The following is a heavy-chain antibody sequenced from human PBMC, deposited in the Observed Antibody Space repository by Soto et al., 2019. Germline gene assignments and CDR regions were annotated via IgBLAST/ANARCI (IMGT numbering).Heavy chain of an antibody. CDR1: GFSFSNYG. J-gene: IGHJ4*02. CDR2: ISHDGNSQ. D-gene: IGHD2-2*01. V-gene: IGHV3-30*09. Sequence: VQLVESGGGVVQPGRSLRLSCGGSGFSFSNYGLHWVRQAPGKGLEWVAVISHDGNSQYYADSVKGRFAISRDNSKNTLSLQMNSLRTEDTALYYCARDYGVQGYCSSSSCSFDSWGQGTLVTVSS. CDR3: ARDYGVQGYCSSSSCSFDS.